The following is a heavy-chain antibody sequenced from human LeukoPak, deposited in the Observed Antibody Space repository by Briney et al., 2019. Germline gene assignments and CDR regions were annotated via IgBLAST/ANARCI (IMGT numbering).Heavy chain of an antibody. D-gene: IGHD6-13*01. CDR2: IGPNTGGT. V-gene: IGHV1-2*02. CDR3: AKDSPESAAGIVQH. J-gene: IGHJ1*01. CDR1: GYTFTGYY. Sequence: ASVKVSCKASGYTFTGYYIHWVRQAPGQGLEWMGWIGPNTGGTNYAQKFQARVTMTRDTSISTAYMELSSLISDDTAVYYCAKDSPESAAGIVQHWGQGTLVTVSS.